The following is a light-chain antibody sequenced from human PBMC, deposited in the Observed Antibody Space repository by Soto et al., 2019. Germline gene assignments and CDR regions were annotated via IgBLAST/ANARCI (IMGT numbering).Light chain of an antibody. CDR2: GAS. CDR1: QSVSSK. Sequence: ETVMTQSPATLSLSPGERATLSCRASQSVSSKLVWYQQKPGQAPRVLIYGASTRATGIPARFRGSVSGTEFTLTIDSLQSEDFAVYYCQQYNDWPPAFGGGTKVEIK. V-gene: IGKV3-15*01. CDR3: QQYNDWPPA. J-gene: IGKJ4*01.